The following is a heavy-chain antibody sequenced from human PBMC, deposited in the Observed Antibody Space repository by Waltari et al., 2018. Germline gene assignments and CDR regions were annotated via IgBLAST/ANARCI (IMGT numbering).Heavy chain of an antibody. J-gene: IGHJ4*02. D-gene: IGHD5-12*01. CDR2: ENQAGRET. Sequence: DVRLEESGGGLVQPGGSLRLSCVASGFTFGSYYMGWARQFPSRRLEGVATENQAGRETYYVDSVKGRFTISRDNAKNSLFRQMSSLAAGDTAVYYCVSGYNHPLGYWGQGTLVSVSS. CDR3: VSGYNHPLGY. V-gene: IGHV3-7*01. CDR1: GFTFGSYY.